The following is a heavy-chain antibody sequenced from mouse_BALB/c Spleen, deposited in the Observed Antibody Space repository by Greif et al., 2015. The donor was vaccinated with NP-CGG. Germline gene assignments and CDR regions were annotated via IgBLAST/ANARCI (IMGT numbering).Heavy chain of an antibody. CDR2: ISDGGSYT. CDR3: ARVRDYGNFFAY. D-gene: IGHD2-1*01. V-gene: IGHV5-4*02. J-gene: IGHJ3*01. Sequence: EVKVVESGGGLVKPGGSLKLSCAASGFTFSDYYMYWVRQTPEKRLEWVATISDGGSYTYYPDSVKGRFTISRDNAKNNLYLQMSSLKSEDTAMYYCARVRDYGNFFAYWGQGTLVTVSA. CDR1: GFTFSDYY.